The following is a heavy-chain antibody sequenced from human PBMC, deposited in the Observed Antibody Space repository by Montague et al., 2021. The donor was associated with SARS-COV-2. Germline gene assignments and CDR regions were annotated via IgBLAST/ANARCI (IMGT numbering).Heavy chain of an antibody. J-gene: IGHJ4*02. CDR1: GDSITNHY. D-gene: IGHD3-10*01. Sequence: LRLSCSVSGDSITNHYWSWIRQPAGKGLEWIGRMHFTGKTNFSPFFSSRLTMSADTSKNQFSLKLTSVTAADTAIYFCARDRFDFGAGRRGTIDFWGQGALVTVSS. CDR3: ARDRFDFGAGRRGTIDF. V-gene: IGHV4-4*07. CDR2: MHFTGKT.